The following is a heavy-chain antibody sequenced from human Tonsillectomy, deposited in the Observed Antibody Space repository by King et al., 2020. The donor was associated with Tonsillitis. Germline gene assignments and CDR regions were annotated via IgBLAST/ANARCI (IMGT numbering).Heavy chain of an antibody. V-gene: IGHV3-9*01. CDR1: GFTFDDYA. CDR2: ISWNSGTI. CDR3: AKDKIVVVPTARKYFYYMDV. Sequence: VQLVESGGGLVQPGRSLRLSCAASGFTFDDYAIHWVRQAPGKGLEWVSGISWNSGTIGDADSVKGRFTISRDNAKNSLYLKMNSLRAEDTALDYCAKDKIVVVPTARKYFYYMDVWGKGTTVTVSS. J-gene: IGHJ6*03. D-gene: IGHD2-2*01.